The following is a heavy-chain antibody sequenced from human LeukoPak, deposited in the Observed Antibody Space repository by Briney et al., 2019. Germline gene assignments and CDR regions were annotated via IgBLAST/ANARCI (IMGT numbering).Heavy chain of an antibody. CDR3: ARCGDGLPCDFDY. J-gene: IGHJ4*02. V-gene: IGHV3-11*04. Sequence: GGSLRLSCDASGFIFSDYYMSWVRQAPGKGLEWISYISNPSSTRYYADSVKGRFTISRDNAKNSLYLQMNSLRAEDTAVYYCARCGDGLPCDFDYWGQGTLVTVSS. CDR2: ISNPSSTR. D-gene: IGHD3-10*01. CDR1: GFIFSDYY.